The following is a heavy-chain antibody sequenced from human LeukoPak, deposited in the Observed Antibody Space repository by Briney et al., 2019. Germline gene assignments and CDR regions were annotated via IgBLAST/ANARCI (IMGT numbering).Heavy chain of an antibody. CDR2: INPSGGST. D-gene: IGHD1-26*01. Sequence: ASVKVSCKASGGTFSSYAISWVRQAPGQGLEWMGIINPSGGSTSYAQKFQGRVTMTRDTSTSTVYMELRSLRSDDTAVYYCARGRIVGATTDAFDIWGQGTMVTVSS. CDR3: ARGRIVGATTDAFDI. J-gene: IGHJ3*02. V-gene: IGHV1-46*01. CDR1: GGTFSSYA.